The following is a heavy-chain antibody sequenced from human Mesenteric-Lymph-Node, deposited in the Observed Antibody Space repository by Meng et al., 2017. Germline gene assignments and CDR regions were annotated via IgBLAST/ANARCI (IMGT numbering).Heavy chain of an antibody. J-gene: IGHJ4*02. CDR1: GYTFTSYA. CDR3: ARDSPLDGYSLLDY. CDR2: IDPNTGNP. Sequence: QVQLVQSGSELKPACASLQALCRPSGYTFTSYAINGGRQAPGQGPDWMGWIDPNTGNPTYDQGFTGRFVFPFDTSVSTAYLQINSLRADDTAVYYCARDSPLDGYSLLDYWGQGTLVTVSS. D-gene: IGHD5-24*01. V-gene: IGHV7-4-1*02.